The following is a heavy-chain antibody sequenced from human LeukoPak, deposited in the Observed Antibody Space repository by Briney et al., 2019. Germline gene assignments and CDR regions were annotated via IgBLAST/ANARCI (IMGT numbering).Heavy chain of an antibody. CDR2: IKTDGSNT. Sequence: GGSLRLSCAASGFPFSSYAMNWVREAPGKGLVWVSRIKTDGSNTVYADNVKGRFTISRDNAKNTLYLQMNSLRVEDTAVYYCTRTYYYDSRDYFDYWGQGALVTVSS. D-gene: IGHD3-22*01. V-gene: IGHV3-74*01. CDR1: GFPFSSYA. CDR3: TRTYYYDSRDYFDY. J-gene: IGHJ4*02.